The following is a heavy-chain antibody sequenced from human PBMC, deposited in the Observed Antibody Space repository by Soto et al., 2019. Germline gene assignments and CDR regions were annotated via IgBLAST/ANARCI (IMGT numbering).Heavy chain of an antibody. Sequence: SETLSLTCTVSGGSFKSGSYSWSWIRQPPGQGLEWIGYVYHTGRTSYNPSLKSRVSISMDTSKNQFSLNLDSVTAADTAVYFCARDFAYFDSWGQGTLVTVSS. CDR2: VYHTGRT. D-gene: IGHD3-3*01. CDR3: ARDFAYFDS. CDR1: GGSFKSGSYS. J-gene: IGHJ4*02. V-gene: IGHV4-61*01.